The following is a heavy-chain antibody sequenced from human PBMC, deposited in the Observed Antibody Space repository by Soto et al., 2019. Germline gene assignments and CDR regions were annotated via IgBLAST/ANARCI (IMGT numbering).Heavy chain of an antibody. V-gene: IGHV3-30-3*01. D-gene: IGHD6-19*01. J-gene: IGHJ6*02. Sequence: GGSLRLSCAASGFTFSSYAMHWVRQAPGKGLEWVAVISYDGSNKYYADSVKGRFTISRDNSKNTLYLQMNSLRAEDTAVYYCARNLAVAGRPDGMDVRGQGTTVTVSS. CDR2: ISYDGSNK. CDR1: GFTFSSYA. CDR3: ARNLAVAGRPDGMDV.